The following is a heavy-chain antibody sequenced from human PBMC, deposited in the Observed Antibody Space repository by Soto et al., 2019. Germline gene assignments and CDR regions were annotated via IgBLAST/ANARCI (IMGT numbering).Heavy chain of an antibody. D-gene: IGHD6-13*01. CDR3: AVVAAAGHFDY. J-gene: IGHJ4*02. V-gene: IGHV1-3*01. CDR1: GYTFTSYA. CDR2: INAGNGNT. Sequence: ASVKVSCKASGYTFTSYAIHWVRQAPGQRLEWMGWINAGNGNTKYSQKFQGRVTITRDTSASTAYMELSSLRSEDTAVYYCAVVAAAGHFDYWGQGTLVTVSS.